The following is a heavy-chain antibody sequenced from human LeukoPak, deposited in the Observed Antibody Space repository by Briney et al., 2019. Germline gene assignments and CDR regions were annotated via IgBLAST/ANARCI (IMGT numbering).Heavy chain of an antibody. V-gene: IGHV4-59*01. Sequence: SETLSLTCTVSSGSISGYYLSWIRQPPGTGLEWIGYIYYSGSTNYNPPLKSRVTMSVDTSTNQFFLKLSSVTAADTAVYYCVRTNNPDFYDDWGQGALVTISS. CDR3: VRTNNPDFYDD. CDR1: SGSISGYY. CDR2: IYYSGST. J-gene: IGHJ4*02.